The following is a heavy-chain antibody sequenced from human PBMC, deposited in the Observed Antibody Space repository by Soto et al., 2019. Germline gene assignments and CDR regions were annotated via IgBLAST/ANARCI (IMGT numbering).Heavy chain of an antibody. CDR2: IYSGGST. CDR1: GFTVSSNY. CDR3: AREGHGAPYWYFDL. Sequence: GGSLRLSCAASGFTVSSNYMSWVRQAPGKGLEWVSVIYSGGSTYYADSVKGRVTISRHNSKNTLYLQMNSLRAEDTAVYYCAREGHGAPYWYFDLWGRGTLVTVSS. V-gene: IGHV3-53*04. J-gene: IGHJ2*01. D-gene: IGHD3-16*01.